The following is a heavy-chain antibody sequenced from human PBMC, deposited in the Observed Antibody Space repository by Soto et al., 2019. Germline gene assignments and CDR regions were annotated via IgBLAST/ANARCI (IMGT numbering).Heavy chain of an antibody. CDR1: GFTFSSYS. D-gene: IGHD6-6*01. V-gene: IGHV3-21*01. Sequence: TGGSLRLSCAASGFTFSSYSMNWVRQAPGKGLEWVSSISSSSSYIYYADSVKGRFTISRDNAKNSLYLQMNSLRAEDTAVYYCAFRIAARPLDAFDIWGQGTMVTVSS. CDR2: ISSSSSYI. J-gene: IGHJ3*02. CDR3: AFRIAARPLDAFDI.